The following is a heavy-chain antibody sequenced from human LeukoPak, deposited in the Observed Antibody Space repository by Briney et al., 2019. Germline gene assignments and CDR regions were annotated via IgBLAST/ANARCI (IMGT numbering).Heavy chain of an antibody. Sequence: ASVKVSCKASGGTFNNYAINWVRQAPGQGLEWMGWISAYNGNTNYAQKLQGRVTMTTDTSTSTAYMELRSLRSDDTAVYYCARAIAVAGIDYWGQGTLVTVSS. CDR1: GGTFNNYA. V-gene: IGHV1-18*01. D-gene: IGHD6-19*01. CDR2: ISAYNGNT. J-gene: IGHJ4*02. CDR3: ARAIAVAGIDY.